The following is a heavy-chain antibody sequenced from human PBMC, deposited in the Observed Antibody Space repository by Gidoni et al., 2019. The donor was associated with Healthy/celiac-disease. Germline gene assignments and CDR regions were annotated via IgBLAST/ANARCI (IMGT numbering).Heavy chain of an antibody. Sequence: EVQLVESGGGLVKPGGSLRLSCAASGFTFSSYSMNWVRQAPGKGLEWVSSISSSSSYIYYADSVKGRFTISRDNAKNSLYLQMNSLRAEDTAVYYCARDLNYDILTGYYPIDYWGQGTLVTVSS. CDR3: ARDLNYDILTGYYPIDY. D-gene: IGHD3-9*01. J-gene: IGHJ4*02. V-gene: IGHV3-21*01. CDR1: GFTFSSYS. CDR2: ISSSSSYI.